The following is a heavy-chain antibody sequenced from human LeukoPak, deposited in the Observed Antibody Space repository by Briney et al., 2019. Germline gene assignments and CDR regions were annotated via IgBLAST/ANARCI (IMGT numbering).Heavy chain of an antibody. V-gene: IGHV4-59*01. CDR3: ARSCSGGSCYAWKFDY. J-gene: IGHJ4*02. CDR2: IYYSGST. CDR1: GGSISSYY. Sequence: SVTLSLTCTVSGGSISSYYWSWIRQPPGKGLEWIGYIYYSGSTNYNPSLKSRVTISVDTSKNQFSLKLSSVTAADTAVYYCARSCSGGSCYAWKFDYWGQGTLVTVSS. D-gene: IGHD2-15*01.